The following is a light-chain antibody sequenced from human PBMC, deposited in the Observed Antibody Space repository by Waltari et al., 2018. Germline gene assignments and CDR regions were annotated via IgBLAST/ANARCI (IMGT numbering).Light chain of an antibody. Sequence: EIVLTQSPDSLAVSLGERATIKCKSSQSLLSRYNSKTYIDWYQQKPGQPTKLLINWASTRGSGVPDRVSGSGSGTDFTLTISSLQAEDVAVYYCHHYYIPPLTFGQGTRLEIK. V-gene: IGKV4-1*01. J-gene: IGKJ5*01. CDR2: WAS. CDR3: HHYYIPPLT. CDR1: QSLLSRYNSKTY.